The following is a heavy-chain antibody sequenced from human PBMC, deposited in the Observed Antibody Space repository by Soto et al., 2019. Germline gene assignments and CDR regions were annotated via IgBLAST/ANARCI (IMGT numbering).Heavy chain of an antibody. Sequence: EVQLVESGGGLIQPGGSLRLSCAASGFTVSSNYMSWVRQAPGKGLEWVSVIHSGGTTFYADSVKGRFTISRDSSKNTLYLQMNSLRAEDTAVYYCARDTNPPYYYCSGSFHGMDVWGQGTPVSVSS. V-gene: IGHV3-53*01. J-gene: IGHJ6*02. CDR1: GFTVSSNY. D-gene: IGHD3-10*01. CDR3: ARDTNPPYYYCSGSFHGMDV. CDR2: IHSGGTT.